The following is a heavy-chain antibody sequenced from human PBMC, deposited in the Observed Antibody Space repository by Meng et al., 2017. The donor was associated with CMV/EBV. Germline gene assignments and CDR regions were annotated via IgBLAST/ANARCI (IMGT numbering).Heavy chain of an antibody. Sequence: SVKVSCKASEGTFSSYAISWVRQAPGQGLEWMGGIIPIFGTANYAQKFQGRVMITTDESTSTAYMELSSLRSEDTAVYYCARGYYYDSSGHRDYYYYYGMDVWGQGTTVTVSS. CDR2: IIPIFGTA. J-gene: IGHJ6*02. CDR1: EGTFSSYA. V-gene: IGHV1-69*05. D-gene: IGHD3-22*01. CDR3: ARGYYYDSSGHRDYYYYYGMDV.